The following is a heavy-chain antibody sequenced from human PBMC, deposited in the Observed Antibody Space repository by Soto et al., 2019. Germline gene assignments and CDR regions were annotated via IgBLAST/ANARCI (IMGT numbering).Heavy chain of an antibody. CDR3: ARAARIAAASSSYYYYYMDV. V-gene: IGHV3-33*01. CDR2: IWYDGSNK. D-gene: IGHD6-13*01. J-gene: IGHJ6*03. CDR1: GFTFSSYG. Sequence: GGSLRLSCAASGFTFSSYGMHWVRQAPGKGLEWVAVIWYDGSNKYYADSVKGRFTISRDNSKNTLYLQMNSLRAEDTAVYYCARAARIAAASSSYYYYYMDVWGKGTTVTVSS.